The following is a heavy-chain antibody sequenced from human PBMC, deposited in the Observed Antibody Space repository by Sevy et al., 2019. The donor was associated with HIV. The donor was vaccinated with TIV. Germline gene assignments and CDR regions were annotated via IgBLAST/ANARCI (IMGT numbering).Heavy chain of an antibody. CDR2: IYYSGST. Sequence: SETLSLTCTVSGGSISSYYWSWIRQPPGKGLEWIGYIYYSGSTNYNPSLKSRVTISVDTSKNQFSPKLSSVTAADTAVYYCARARGGWYGGFDYWGQGTLVTVSS. CDR1: GGSISSYY. V-gene: IGHV4-59*01. D-gene: IGHD6-19*01. J-gene: IGHJ4*02. CDR3: ARARGGWYGGFDY.